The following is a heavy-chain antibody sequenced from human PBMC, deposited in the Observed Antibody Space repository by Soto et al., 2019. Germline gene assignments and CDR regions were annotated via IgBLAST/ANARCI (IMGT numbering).Heavy chain of an antibody. CDR3: TTPINYYDSSGSLD. CDR1: GFTFSNAW. D-gene: IGHD3-22*01. Sequence: EVQLVESGGGLVKPGGSLRLSCAASGFTFSNAWMTWVRQAPGKGLEWVGRIKTKSDGGTIDNAAPVKGRFTISRDDSKNTLYLQMNSLKTEDTAVYYCTTPINYYDSSGSLDWGQGTLVTVSS. CDR2: IKTKSDGGTI. J-gene: IGHJ4*02. V-gene: IGHV3-15*01.